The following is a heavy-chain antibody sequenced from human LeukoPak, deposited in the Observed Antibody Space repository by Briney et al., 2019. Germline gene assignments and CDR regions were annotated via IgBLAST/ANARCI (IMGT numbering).Heavy chain of an antibody. Sequence: GGSLRLSCAASGFTFSSYWMNWVRQAPGKGLVWVSHINSDGSVTNYADSVKGRFTISRDNAKNTLYLQMSNLRAEDTAVYFCARGGGLDVWGQGATVTVSS. CDR2: INSDGSVT. CDR1: GFTFSSYW. CDR3: ARGGGLDV. J-gene: IGHJ6*02. D-gene: IGHD3-16*01. V-gene: IGHV3-74*01.